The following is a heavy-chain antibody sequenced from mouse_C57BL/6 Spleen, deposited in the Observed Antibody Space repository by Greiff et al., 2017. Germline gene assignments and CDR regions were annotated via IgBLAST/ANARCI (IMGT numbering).Heavy chain of an antibody. CDR2: ISGGGGNT. Sequence: EVQGVESGGGLVKPGGSLKLSCAASGFTFSSYTMSWVRQTPEKRLEWVATISGGGGNTYYPDSVKGRFTISRDNAKNTLYLQMSSLRSEDTALYYCARRVYDYSWYVDVWGTGTTVTVSS. V-gene: IGHV5-9*01. J-gene: IGHJ1*03. CDR1: GFTFSSYT. D-gene: IGHD2-4*01. CDR3: ARRVYDYSWYVDV.